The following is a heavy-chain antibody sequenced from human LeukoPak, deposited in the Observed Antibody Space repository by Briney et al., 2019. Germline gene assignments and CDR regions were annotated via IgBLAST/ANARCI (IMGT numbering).Heavy chain of an antibody. Sequence: SETLSLTCTVSGYSISSGYYWGWIRQPPGKGLEWIGSIYHSGSTYYNPSLKSRVTISVDTSKNQFSLKLSSVTAADTAVYYCARPQWFGKYNWFDPWGQGTLITVSS. CDR1: GYSISSGYY. CDR2: IYHSGST. V-gene: IGHV4-38-2*02. J-gene: IGHJ5*02. D-gene: IGHD3-10*01. CDR3: ARPQWFGKYNWFDP.